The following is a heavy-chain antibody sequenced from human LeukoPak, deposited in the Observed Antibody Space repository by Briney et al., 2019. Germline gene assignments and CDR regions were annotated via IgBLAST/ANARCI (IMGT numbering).Heavy chain of an antibody. CDR1: GYTFTGYY. D-gene: IGHD2-2*01. J-gene: IGHJ4*02. Sequence: ASVKVSCKASGYTFTGYYIHWVRQAPGQGLEWMGWINPNSGGTNYAQKFQGRVTMTRDTSISTVYMELSNLRSDDTAVYYCAREISTASCPDYWGQGTLVTVSS. CDR2: INPNSGGT. V-gene: IGHV1-2*02. CDR3: AREISTASCPDY.